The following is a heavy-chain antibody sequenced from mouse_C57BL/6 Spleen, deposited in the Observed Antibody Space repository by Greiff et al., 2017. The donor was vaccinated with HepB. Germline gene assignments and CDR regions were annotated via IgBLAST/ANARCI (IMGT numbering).Heavy chain of an antibody. CDR1: GYAFSSSW. D-gene: IGHD2-5*01. Sequence: VQLQQSGPELVKPGASVKISCKASGYAFSSSWMNWVKQRPGKGLEWIGRIYPGDGDTNYNGKFKGKATLTADKSSSTAYMQLSSLTSEDSAVYFCAREDYSNWGRYYFDYWGQGTTLTVSS. V-gene: IGHV1-82*01. CDR2: IYPGDGDT. J-gene: IGHJ2*01. CDR3: AREDYSNWGRYYFDY.